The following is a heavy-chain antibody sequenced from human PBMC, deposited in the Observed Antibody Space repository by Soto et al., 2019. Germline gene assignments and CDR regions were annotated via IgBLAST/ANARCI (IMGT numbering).Heavy chain of an antibody. V-gene: IGHV3-7*04. D-gene: IGHD3-22*01. CDR2: IKQDGSEK. CDR1: GFTFSSYW. Sequence: LRLSCAASGFTFSSYWMSWVRQAPGKGLEWVANIKQDGSEKYYVDSVKGRFTISRDNAKNSLYLQMNSLRAEDTAVYYCARGGSYYDSSGYGNWFDPWGQGTLVTVS. CDR3: ARGGSYYDSSGYGNWFDP. J-gene: IGHJ5*02.